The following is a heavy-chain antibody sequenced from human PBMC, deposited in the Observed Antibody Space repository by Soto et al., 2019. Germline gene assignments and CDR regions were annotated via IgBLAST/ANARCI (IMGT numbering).Heavy chain of an antibody. Sequence: EVQLLESGGGLVQPGGSLRLSCAASGFTFTTNAMSWVRQAPGKGLEWVSAISGSGGSTYYVDSVKGRFTISRDNSKNTLYLQMNSLRAGDTAVYYCAKSLRGIIIDFDYWGQGTQVTVSS. CDR1: GFTFTTNA. CDR3: AKSLRGIIIDFDY. D-gene: IGHD3-10*01. CDR2: ISGSGGST. J-gene: IGHJ4*02. V-gene: IGHV3-23*01.